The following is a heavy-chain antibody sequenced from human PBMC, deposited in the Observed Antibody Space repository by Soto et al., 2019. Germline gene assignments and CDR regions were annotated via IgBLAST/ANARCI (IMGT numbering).Heavy chain of an antibody. J-gene: IGHJ6*02. D-gene: IGHD2-15*01. V-gene: IGHV4-39*07. CDR1: GGSVSSSSYS. CDR3: ARGFTVRYCSGGSCYSAGPYYYYGMDV. Sequence: PSETLSLTCAVSGGSVSSSSYSWGWIRQSPGKGLEWIGTIYSSENTNYNPSLKSRVTISVDTSKNQFSLKLSSVTAADTAVYYCARGFTVRYCSGGSCYSAGPYYYYGMDVWGQGTTVTVSS. CDR2: IYSSENT.